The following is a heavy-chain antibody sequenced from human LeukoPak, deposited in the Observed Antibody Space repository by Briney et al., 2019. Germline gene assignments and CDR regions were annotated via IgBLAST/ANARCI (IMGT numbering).Heavy chain of an antibody. D-gene: IGHD4-11*01. CDR3: ARGRVTTGSSFDY. CDR1: GYSISSGYY. CDR2: IYHSGST. V-gene: IGHV4-38-2*02. J-gene: IGHJ4*02. Sequence: SETVSLTCTVSGYSISSGYYWGWIRQPPGKGLEWIGSIYHSGSTYYNPSLKSRVTISVDTSKNQFSPKLSSVTAADTAVYYCARGRVTTGSSFDYWGQGTLVTVSS.